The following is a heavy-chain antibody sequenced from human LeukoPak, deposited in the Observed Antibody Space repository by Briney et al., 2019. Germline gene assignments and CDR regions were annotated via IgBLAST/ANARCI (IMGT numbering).Heavy chain of an antibody. CDR3: VRVWGHSGYDYSPFDY. CDR2: ISYDGSNK. V-gene: IGHV3-30-3*01. D-gene: IGHD5-12*01. Sequence: GKSLRLSCAASGFTFSGYPIHWVRQAPGKGLEWVAVISYDGSNKYYADSVKGRFTISRDNSKNTLYLQMNSLRAEDTAMYYCVRVWGHSGYDYSPFDYWGQGTLVTVSS. J-gene: IGHJ4*02. CDR1: GFTFSGYP.